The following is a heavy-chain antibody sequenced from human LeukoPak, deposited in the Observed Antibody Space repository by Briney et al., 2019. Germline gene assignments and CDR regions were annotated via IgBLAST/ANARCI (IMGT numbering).Heavy chain of an antibody. J-gene: IGHJ4*02. D-gene: IGHD5-18*01. V-gene: IGHV3-48*02. Sequence: GGSLRLSCAASGFTFSTCSMNWVRQAPGKGLEWLSYISSTTSATYYGDSVKGRFTISRDNAKNSLYLQMNSLRDEYTAVYYCAREDCSGYSYGYIDYWGQGTQVTVSS. CDR2: ISSTTSAT. CDR1: GFTFSTCS. CDR3: AREDCSGYSYGYIDY.